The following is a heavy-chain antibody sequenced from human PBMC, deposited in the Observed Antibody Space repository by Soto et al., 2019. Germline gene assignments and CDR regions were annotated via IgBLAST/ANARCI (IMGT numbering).Heavy chain of an antibody. V-gene: IGHV3-73*01. CDR3: TRRCGSSTSCYGFDP. D-gene: IGHD2-2*01. Sequence: GGSLRLSCAASGFTFSGSAMHWVRQASGKGLEWVGRIRSKANSYATAYAASVKGRFTISRDDSKNTAYLQMNSLKTEDTAVYSCTRRCGSSTSCYGFDPWGQGTLVTVSS. J-gene: IGHJ5*02. CDR1: GFTFSGSA. CDR2: IRSKANSYAT.